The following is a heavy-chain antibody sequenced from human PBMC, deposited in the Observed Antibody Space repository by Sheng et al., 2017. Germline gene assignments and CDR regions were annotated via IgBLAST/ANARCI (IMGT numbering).Heavy chain of an antibody. CDR2: ISYDGSNK. J-gene: IGHJ4*02. V-gene: IGHV3-30-3*01. Sequence: QVQLVESGGGVVQPGRSLRLSCAASGFTFSSYAMHWVRQAPGKGLEWVAVISYDGSNKYYADSVKGRFTISRDNSKNTLYLQMNSLRAEDTAVYYCARAKRGEPVCDYWGQGTLVTVSS. D-gene: IGHD3-16*01. CDR1: GFTFSSYA. CDR3: ARAKRGEPVCDY.